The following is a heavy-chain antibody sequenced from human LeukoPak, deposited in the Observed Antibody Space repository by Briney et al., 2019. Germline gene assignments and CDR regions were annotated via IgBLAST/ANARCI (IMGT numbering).Heavy chain of an antibody. CDR3: TLIQGWGSGSYYRDF. V-gene: IGHV3-15*01. Sequence: KPGGSLRLSCAASGFSISNDWMSWFRQAPGKGREWVARVKSRSAGETTDYAAPVKGRFTISRDDSKNTLYLQMNSLKTEDTAVYYCTLIQGWGSGSYYRDFWGQGTLVTVSS. J-gene: IGHJ4*02. CDR1: GFSISNDW. CDR2: VKSRSAGETT. D-gene: IGHD3-10*01.